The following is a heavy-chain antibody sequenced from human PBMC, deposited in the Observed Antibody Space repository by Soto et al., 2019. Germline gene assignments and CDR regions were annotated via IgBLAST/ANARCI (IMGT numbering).Heavy chain of an antibody. J-gene: IGHJ4*02. Sequence: GGSLRLSCTGSGFDFGDYYMSWIRQAPGKGLEWVSYIDSGDGTTYYTDSVKGRFTISRDNAKKTVYLQMSSLRVEDTALYYCLRPHYRSSWFPFDRWAQGTLVTVSS. V-gene: IGHV3-11*01. CDR2: IDSGDGTT. D-gene: IGHD6-13*01. CDR3: LRPHYRSSWFPFDR. CDR1: GFDFGDYY.